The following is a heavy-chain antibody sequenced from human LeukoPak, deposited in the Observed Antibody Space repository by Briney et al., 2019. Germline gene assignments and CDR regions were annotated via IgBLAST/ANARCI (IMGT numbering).Heavy chain of an antibody. D-gene: IGHD3-22*01. Sequence: ASVKVSCKASGYSFTGYYMHWVRQAPGQGLEWMGWINPNTGGTNYAQKFQGRVTMTRDTSITTAYMELTWLGSDDTAVYYCARDKGRGYNYDSGDFDFWGQGTLVTVSS. CDR2: INPNTGGT. CDR1: GYSFTGYY. V-gene: IGHV1-2*02. J-gene: IGHJ4*02. CDR3: ARDKGRGYNYDSGDFDF.